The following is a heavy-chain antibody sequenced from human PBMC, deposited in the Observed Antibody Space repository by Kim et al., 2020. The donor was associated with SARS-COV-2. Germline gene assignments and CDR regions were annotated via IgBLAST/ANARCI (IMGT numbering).Heavy chain of an antibody. J-gene: IGHJ4*02. D-gene: IGHD6-13*01. CDR1: GFTFDDYA. V-gene: IGHV3-9*01. CDR2: ISWNSGSI. Sequence: GGSLRLSCAASGFTFDDYAMHWVRQAPGKGLEWVSGISWNSGSIGYEDSVKGRFTISRDNDKNSLYLQMNRLRAEDTALYYCAKVIIFRAAAGHFDYWGQGTLVTVSS. CDR3: AKVIIFRAAAGHFDY.